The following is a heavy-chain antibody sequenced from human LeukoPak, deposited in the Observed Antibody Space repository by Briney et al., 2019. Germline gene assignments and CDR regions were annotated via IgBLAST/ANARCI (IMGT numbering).Heavy chain of an antibody. D-gene: IGHD1-26*01. CDR1: GYTFTSYG. J-gene: IGHJ5*02. CDR3: ATLPDSGSYPNWFDP. V-gene: IGHV1-2*06. Sequence: ASVKVSCKASGYTFTSYGISWVRQAPGQGLEWMGRINPNSGGTNYAQKFQGRVTMTRDTSISTAYMELSRLRSDDTAVYYCATLPDSGSYPNWFDPWGQGTLVTVSS. CDR2: INPNSGGT.